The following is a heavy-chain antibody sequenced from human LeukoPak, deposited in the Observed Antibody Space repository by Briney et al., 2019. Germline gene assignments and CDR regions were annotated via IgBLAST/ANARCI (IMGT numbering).Heavy chain of an antibody. CDR2: ISPSSTVF. CDR1: GFVFSDYS. CDR3: ATAPKAARKSFDS. D-gene: IGHD6-6*01. V-gene: IGHV3-21*01. Sequence: GGSLRLSCAASGFVFSDYSMNWVRHAPGKGLEWVSSISPSSTVFYYADSVKARFTISRDNGNNSMYLQMNSLRAEDTAVYFCATAPKAARKSFDSWGQGILVSVSS. J-gene: IGHJ4*02.